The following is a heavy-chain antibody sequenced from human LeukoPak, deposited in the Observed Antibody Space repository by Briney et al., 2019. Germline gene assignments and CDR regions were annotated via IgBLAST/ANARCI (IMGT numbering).Heavy chain of an antibody. CDR2: INPNSGGT. Sequence: ASVKVSCKASGYTFTDYHMHWVRQAPGQGLEWMGWINPNSGGTKYAQKFQGRVTMTRDTSITTAYLDLSRLTFDDTAVYYCARNRAYGDYRDWFDPWGQGTLVTVSS. J-gene: IGHJ5*02. CDR3: ARNRAYGDYRDWFDP. CDR1: GYTFTDYH. V-gene: IGHV1-2*02. D-gene: IGHD4-17*01.